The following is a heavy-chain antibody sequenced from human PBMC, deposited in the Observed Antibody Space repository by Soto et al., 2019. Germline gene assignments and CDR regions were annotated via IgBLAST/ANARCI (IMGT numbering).Heavy chain of an antibody. Sequence: QVRLQESGPELVKPSETLSLTCNASYVSVTNFFWSWIRQPPGKGLEWIGFISYSGRTDSNPSLRSRVSISLDTSKNEFSLKLRSVTAPDTAVYYCARHYGDNDSGLDHWGQGTLVTVSS. CDR2: ISYSGRT. J-gene: IGHJ4*02. D-gene: IGHD4-17*01. CDR3: ARHYGDNDSGLDH. V-gene: IGHV4-59*08. CDR1: YVSVTNFF.